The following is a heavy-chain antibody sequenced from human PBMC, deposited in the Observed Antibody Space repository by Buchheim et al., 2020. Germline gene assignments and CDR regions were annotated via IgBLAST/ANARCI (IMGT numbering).Heavy chain of an antibody. J-gene: IGHJ1*01. Sequence: QVQLQESGPGLVKPLGTLSLTCAVSGVSISSTYWWGWVRQPPGKGLEWIGEIDQSGTSNYNPSLRSRVTVSLDKSRNRFSLNLRSVTAADTAVYFCAALMGDTNQYFQSWGQGTL. V-gene: IGHV4-4*02. CDR2: IDQSGTS. D-gene: IGHD1-26*01. CDR3: AALMGDTNQYFQS. CDR1: GVSISSTYW.